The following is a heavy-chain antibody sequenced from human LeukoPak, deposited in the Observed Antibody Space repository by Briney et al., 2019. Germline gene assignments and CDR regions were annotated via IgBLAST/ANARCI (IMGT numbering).Heavy chain of an antibody. D-gene: IGHD3-16*01. CDR1: GFTFDDYA. Sequence: PGGSLRLSCATSGFTFDDYAMHWVRQAPGKGLEWVSLTSGDSGTTYYADSVKGRFTISRDNSKNSLHVQMNNLRSEDTALYYCAEQAASGGGVDYWGQGTLITVSS. CDR3: AEQAASGGGVDY. V-gene: IGHV3-43*02. J-gene: IGHJ4*02. CDR2: TSGDSGTT.